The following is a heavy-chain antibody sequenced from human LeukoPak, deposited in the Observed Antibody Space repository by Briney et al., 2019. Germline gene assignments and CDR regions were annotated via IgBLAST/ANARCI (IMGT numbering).Heavy chain of an antibody. J-gene: IGHJ4*02. D-gene: IGHD2-2*01. Sequence: GASVKVSCKASGYTFTSYGISWVRQAPGQGLEWMGWISAYNGNTNYAQKLQGRVTMTTDTSTSTAYVELRSLRSDDTAVYYCARELPPNCSSTSCYAPFDYWGQGTLVTVSS. CDR3: ARELPPNCSSTSCYAPFDY. CDR2: ISAYNGNT. CDR1: GYTFTSYG. V-gene: IGHV1-18*01.